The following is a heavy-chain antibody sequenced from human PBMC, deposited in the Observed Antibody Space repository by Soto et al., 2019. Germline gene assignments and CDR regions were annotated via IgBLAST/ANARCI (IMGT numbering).Heavy chain of an antibody. D-gene: IGHD3-10*01. V-gene: IGHV4-39*01. CDR1: GGSISSSSYY. J-gene: IGHJ5*02. Sequence: SETLSLTCTVSGGSISSSSYYWGWIRQPPGKGLEWIGSIYYSGSTYYNPSLKSRVTISVDTSKNQFSLKLSSVTAADTAVYYCARQGYYYGSGSYLRANWFDPWGQGTLVTVSS. CDR2: IYYSGST. CDR3: ARQGYYYGSGSYLRANWFDP.